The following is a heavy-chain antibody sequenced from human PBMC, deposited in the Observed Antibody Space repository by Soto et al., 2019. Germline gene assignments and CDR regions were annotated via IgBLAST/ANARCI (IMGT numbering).Heavy chain of an antibody. CDR2: MNPNSGNT. V-gene: IGHV1-8*01. D-gene: IGHD5-12*01. J-gene: IGHJ4*02. CDR1: GYTFTSYD. Sequence: ASVKVSCKASGYTFTSYDINWVRQATGQGLEWMGWMNPNSGNTGYAQKFQGRVTITADASTSTAYMELRSLRSDDTAVYYCATHTNSGYDLGIGYWGQGTLVTVSS. CDR3: ATHTNSGYDLGIGY.